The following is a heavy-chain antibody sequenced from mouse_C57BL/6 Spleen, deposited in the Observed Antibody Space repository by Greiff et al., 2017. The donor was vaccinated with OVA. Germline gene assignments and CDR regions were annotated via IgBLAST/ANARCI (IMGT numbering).Heavy chain of an antibody. CDR2: ISYSGST. CDR1: GYSITSGYD. CDR3: ARGDDYDRAMDY. D-gene: IGHD2-4*01. V-gene: IGHV3-1*01. Sequence: EVKLQESGPGMVKPSQSLSLTCTVTGYSITSGYDWHWIRHFPGNKLEWMGYISYSGSTNYNPSLKSRISITHDTSKNHFFLKLNSVTTEDTATYYCARGDDYDRAMDYWGQGTSVTVSS. J-gene: IGHJ4*01.